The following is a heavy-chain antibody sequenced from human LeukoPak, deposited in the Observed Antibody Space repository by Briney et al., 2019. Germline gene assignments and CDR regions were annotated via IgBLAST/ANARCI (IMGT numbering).Heavy chain of an antibody. CDR3: ARGDSGSYYFDY. V-gene: IGHV3-66*01. CDR2: IYSGGST. D-gene: IGHD1-26*01. Sequence: GGSLRLSCAASGFTVSSNYMSWVRQAPGKGLEWVSVIYSGGSTYYADSVKGRFTIFRDNSKNTLYLQMNSLRAEDTAVYYCARGDSGSYYFDYWGQGTLVTVSS. CDR1: GFTVSSNY. J-gene: IGHJ4*02.